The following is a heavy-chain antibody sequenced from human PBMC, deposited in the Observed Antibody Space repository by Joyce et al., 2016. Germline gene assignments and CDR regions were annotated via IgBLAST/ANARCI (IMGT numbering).Heavy chain of an antibody. CDR2: ISSDGNNN. J-gene: IGHJ4*02. V-gene: IGHV3-30*04. D-gene: IGHD1-14*01. CDR1: RFTFSSYP. Sequence: QVQLVESGGGVVQPGRSLRLSCASSRFTFSSYPMDWVRQAPGKGRDWEALISSDGNNNTYADSVKGRFTISRDNSKTTLELQMNSLSDEDTALYYCAREEQAVLTPEYFDCWGRGTLITVSS. CDR3: AREEQAVLTPEYFDC.